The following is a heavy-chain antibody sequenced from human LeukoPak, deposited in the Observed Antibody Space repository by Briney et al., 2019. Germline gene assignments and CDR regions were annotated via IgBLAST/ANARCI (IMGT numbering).Heavy chain of an antibody. CDR1: GGSISSGAES. V-gene: IGHV4-30-2*01. Sequence: SQTLSLTCGVSGGSISSGAESWNWIRQPPGKGLEWIGYIYHSGSTYYNPSLKSRVTISVDRSKNQFSLKLSSVTAADTAVYYCARGGYIVATINPIIYFDYWGQGTLVTVSS. CDR2: IYHSGST. D-gene: IGHD5-12*01. J-gene: IGHJ4*02. CDR3: ARGGYIVATINPIIYFDY.